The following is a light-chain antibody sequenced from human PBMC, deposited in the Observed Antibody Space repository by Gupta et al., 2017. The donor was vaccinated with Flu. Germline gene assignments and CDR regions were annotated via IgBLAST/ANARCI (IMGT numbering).Light chain of an antibody. CDR2: AAS. V-gene: IGKV1-39*01. CDR3: QQSYNTPWT. CDR1: QSISDY. Sequence: DIQMTHPPSSLSASVGDRVTITCRTSQSISDYLNWYQQKPGKAPKLLIYAASSLQSGVPSRFSGSGSGTDFTLTISGLQPDDFATYYCQQSYNTPWTFGQGTKVEIK. J-gene: IGKJ1*01.